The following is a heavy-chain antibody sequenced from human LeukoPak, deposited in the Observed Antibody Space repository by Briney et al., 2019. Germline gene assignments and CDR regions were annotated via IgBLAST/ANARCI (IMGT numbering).Heavy chain of an antibody. Sequence: GSLRLSCAASGFTLSSYWMHWVRQAPGKGLVWVSRIKSDGSTTNYADSVKGRFTISRDNAKNTLYLQMNSLRAEDTAVYYCARELAVGGTWFDPWGQGTLVTVSS. CDR1: GFTLSSYW. CDR3: ARELAVGGTWFDP. V-gene: IGHV3-74*01. CDR2: IKSDGSTT. J-gene: IGHJ5*02. D-gene: IGHD6-19*01.